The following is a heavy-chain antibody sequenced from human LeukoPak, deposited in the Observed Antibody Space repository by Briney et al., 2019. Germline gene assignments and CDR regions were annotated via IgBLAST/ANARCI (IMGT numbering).Heavy chain of an antibody. CDR1: GYSFTSYW. J-gene: IGHJ4*02. D-gene: IGHD2-2*01. CDR2: IDPSDSYT. V-gene: IGHV5-10-1*01. CDR3: ARRCSSSSCPFEY. Sequence: GESLKISCKGSGYSFTSYWISWVRQMPGKGLEWTGRIDPSDSYTNYSPSFQGHVTISADKSISTAYLQRSSLKASDTAMYYCARRCSSSSCPFEYWGQGTLVTVSS.